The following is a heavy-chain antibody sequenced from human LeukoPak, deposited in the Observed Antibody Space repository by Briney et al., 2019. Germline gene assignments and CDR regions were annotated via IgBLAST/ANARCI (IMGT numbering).Heavy chain of an antibody. CDR1: GGSISSYY. Sequence: SETLSLTCTVSGGSISSYYWSWIRQPPGKGLEWIGYIHYSGSTNYNPSLKSRVTISVDTSKNQFSLKLSSVTAADTAVYYCARDRARQQLGEFDYWGQGTLVTVSS. CDR2: IHYSGST. V-gene: IGHV4-59*01. J-gene: IGHJ4*02. CDR3: ARDRARQQLGEFDY. D-gene: IGHD6-13*01.